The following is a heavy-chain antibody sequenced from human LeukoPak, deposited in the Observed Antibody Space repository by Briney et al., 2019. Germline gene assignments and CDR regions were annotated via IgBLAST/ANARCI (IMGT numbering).Heavy chain of an antibody. CDR2: IYYSGST. CDR3: ARVGSAAIPYGMDV. J-gene: IGHJ6*02. Sequence: SETLSLTCTVSGCSISSYYWSWIRQAPGKGLEWIGYIYYSGSTNYNPSLKSRVTISVDTSKNQFSLKLSSVTAADTAVYYCARVGSAAIPYGMDVWGQGTTVTVSS. CDR1: GCSISSYY. V-gene: IGHV4-59*01. D-gene: IGHD2-2*01.